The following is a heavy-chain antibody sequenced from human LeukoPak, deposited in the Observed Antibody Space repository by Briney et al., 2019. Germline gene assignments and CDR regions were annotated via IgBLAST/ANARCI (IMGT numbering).Heavy chain of an antibody. D-gene: IGHD2-2*01. CDR3: ARVDYCSSTSCYFGYSSSWSYNWFDP. CDR1: GFTFSSYS. CDR2: INSNSSYI. V-gene: IGHV3-21*01. J-gene: IGHJ5*02. Sequence: GGSLRLSCAASGFTFSSYSMNWVRQAPGKGLEWVSSINSNSSYINYADSVKGRFTISRDNAKNSLYLQMNSLRAEDTAVYYCARVDYCSSTSCYFGYSSSWSYNWFDPWGQGTLVSVSS.